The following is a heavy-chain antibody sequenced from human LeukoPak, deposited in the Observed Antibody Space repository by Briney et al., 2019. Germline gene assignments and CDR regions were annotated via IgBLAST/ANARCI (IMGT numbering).Heavy chain of an antibody. J-gene: IGHJ4*02. CDR1: GGSFSGYY. Sequence: PSETLSLTCAVYGGSFSGYYWSWIRQPPGKGLEWIGEINHSGSTNYNPSLKSRVTISVDTSKNQFSLKLSSVTAADTAVYYCAREGYGLRLDYWGQGTLVTVSS. CDR2: INHSGST. D-gene: IGHD3-16*01. V-gene: IGHV4-34*01. CDR3: AREGYGLRLDY.